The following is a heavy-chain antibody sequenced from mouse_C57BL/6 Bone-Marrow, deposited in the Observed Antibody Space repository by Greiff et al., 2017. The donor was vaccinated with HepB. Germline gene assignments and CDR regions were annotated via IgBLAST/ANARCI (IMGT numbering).Heavy chain of an antibody. CDR2: IDPENGDT. D-gene: IGHD1-1*01. CDR3: TTLYYYGSSYFDY. V-gene: IGHV14-4*01. Sequence: EVKLVESGAELVRPGASVKLSCTASGFNIKDDYMHWVKQRPEQGLEWIGWIDPENGDTEYASKFQGKATITADTSSNTAYLQLSSLTSEDTAVYYCTTLYYYGSSYFDYWGQGTTLTVSS. CDR1: GFNIKDDY. J-gene: IGHJ2*01.